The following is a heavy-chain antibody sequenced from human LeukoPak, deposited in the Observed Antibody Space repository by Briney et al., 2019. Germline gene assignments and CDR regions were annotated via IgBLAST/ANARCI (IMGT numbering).Heavy chain of an antibody. Sequence: GGSLRLSCAASGFTFNNYAMHWVRQAPGKGLEWVAVTSYGGSNKYHADSVKGRFTISRDNSKNTLYLQMNSLRVEDTSVYYCARGSIAAAGSSKGYMDVWGKGTTVTVSS. CDR1: GFTFNNYA. D-gene: IGHD6-13*01. V-gene: IGHV3-30-3*01. J-gene: IGHJ6*03. CDR3: ARGSIAAAGSSKGYMDV. CDR2: TSYGGSNK.